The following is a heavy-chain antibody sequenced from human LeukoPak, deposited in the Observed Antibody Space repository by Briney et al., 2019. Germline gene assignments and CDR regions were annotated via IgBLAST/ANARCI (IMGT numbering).Heavy chain of an antibody. CDR2: IYHSGST. D-gene: IGHD2-2*01. J-gene: IGHJ4*02. CDR1: GGSISSGGYY. V-gene: IGHV4-30-2*01. CDR3: ARASTAAAFDY. Sequence: NPSETLSLTCTVSGGSISSGGYYWSWIRQPPGKGLEWIGYIYHSGSTYYNPSLKSRVTISVDTSKNQFSLKVSSVTAADTAVYYCARASTAAAFDYWGQGTLVTVSS.